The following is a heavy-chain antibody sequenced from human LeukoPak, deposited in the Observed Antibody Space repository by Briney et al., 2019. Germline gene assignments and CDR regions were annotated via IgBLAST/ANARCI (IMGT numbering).Heavy chain of an antibody. CDR2: ISSSSSYI. Sequence: SGGSLRLSCAASGFTFSSYSMNWVRQAPGKGLEWVSSISSSSSYIYYADSVKGRFTISRDNAKNSLYLQMNSLRAEDTAVYYCARALDYARAFDIWGQGTMVTVSS. D-gene: IGHD3/OR15-3a*01. J-gene: IGHJ3*02. CDR1: GFTFSSYS. CDR3: ARALDYARAFDI. V-gene: IGHV3-21*01.